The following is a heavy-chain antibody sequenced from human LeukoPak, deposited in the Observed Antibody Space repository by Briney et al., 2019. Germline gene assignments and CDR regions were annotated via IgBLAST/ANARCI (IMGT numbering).Heavy chain of an antibody. V-gene: IGHV3-66*01. J-gene: IGHJ6*02. CDR1: GFTVSSNY. CDR2: IYSGGSK. D-gene: IGHD3-10*01. Sequence: GGSLRLSCAASGFTVSSNYMSWVRQAPGKGLEWVSVIYSGGSKYYEDSVKGRFTISRDNSKNTLYLQMNSLRAEDTAVYYCARDQAHYYGSGSSRYYYYYGMDVWGQGTTVTVSS. CDR3: ARDQAHYYGSGSSRYYYYYGMDV.